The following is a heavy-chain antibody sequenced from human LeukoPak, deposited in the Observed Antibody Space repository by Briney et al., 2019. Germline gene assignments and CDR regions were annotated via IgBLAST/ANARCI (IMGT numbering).Heavy chain of an antibody. Sequence: SETLSLTCTVSGGSISGRIYYWVWIRQPPGKGLEWIGSINYSGRTYYTESLKSRVTTSVDTSANQFSVKLNSVTAADTAVYYCASLTNRGAYNWFDPWGQGTLVTVSS. CDR2: INYSGRT. CDR3: ASLTNRGAYNWFDP. V-gene: IGHV4-39*01. D-gene: IGHD3-10*01. CDR1: GGSISGRIYY. J-gene: IGHJ5*02.